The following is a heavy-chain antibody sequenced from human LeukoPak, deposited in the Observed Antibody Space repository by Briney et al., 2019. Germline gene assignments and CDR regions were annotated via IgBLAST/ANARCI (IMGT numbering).Heavy chain of an antibody. CDR2: IKQDGSEK. CDR1: GFTFSSYW. CDR3: AREYCSGGSCYEIDY. Sequence: GGSLRPSCAASGFTFSSYWMSWVRQAPGKGLEWVANIKQDGSEKYYVDSVKGRFTISRDNAKNSLYLQMNSLRAEDTAVYYCAREYCSGGSCYEIDYWGQGTLVTVSS. V-gene: IGHV3-7*01. D-gene: IGHD2-15*01. J-gene: IGHJ4*02.